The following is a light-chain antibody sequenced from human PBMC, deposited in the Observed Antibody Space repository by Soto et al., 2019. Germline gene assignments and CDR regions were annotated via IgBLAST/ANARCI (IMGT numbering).Light chain of an antibody. CDR2: SVS. V-gene: IGKV3-20*01. CDR3: HQRQSWPRT. CDR1: QSVSNDY. Sequence: EMVLTQSPGTLSLSPGDRATLSCRASQSVSNDYLAWFQQKPGQTPRLLIYSVSSRATGIPARFSASGSGTDFTLTISDVQPEDFALYYCHQRQSWPRTFGQGTKVDIK. J-gene: IGKJ1*01.